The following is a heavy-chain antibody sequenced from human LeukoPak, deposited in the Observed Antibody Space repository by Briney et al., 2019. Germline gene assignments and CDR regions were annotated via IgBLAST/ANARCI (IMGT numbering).Heavy chain of an antibody. J-gene: IGHJ4*02. D-gene: IGHD2-2*03. CDR3: ARDCCGYCSSTSCRDY. CDR2: IIPIFGTA. V-gene: IGHV1-69*01. CDR1: GGTFSSYA. Sequence: SVKVSCKASGGTFSSYAISWVRQAPGQGLEWMGGIIPIFGTAYYAQKFQGRVTITADESTSTAYMELSSLRSEDTAVYYCARDCCGYCSSTSCRDYWGQGTLVTVSS.